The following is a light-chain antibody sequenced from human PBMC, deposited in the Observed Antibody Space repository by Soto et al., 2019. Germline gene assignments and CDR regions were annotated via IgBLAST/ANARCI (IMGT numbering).Light chain of an antibody. CDR1: QSVNSRY. Sequence: EIVLTQSPGTLSLSPGERATLSCRASQSVNSRYLAWYQQKPGQAPRLVIYGASDRATGIPDRFSGSGSGTDFTLTISRLETEDFAGYDCPPYEDSPHVPFGGWTKVEIK. CDR3: PPYEDSPHVP. CDR2: GAS. J-gene: IGKJ4*01. V-gene: IGKV3-20*01.